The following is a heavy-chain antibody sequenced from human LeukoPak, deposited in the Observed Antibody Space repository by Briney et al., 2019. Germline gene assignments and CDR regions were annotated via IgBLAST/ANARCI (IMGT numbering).Heavy chain of an antibody. CDR1: GYTFTGYY. Sequence: ASVKVSCKASGYTFTGYYMHWVRQAPGQGLEWMGWINPNSGGTNYAQKFQGRVTMTRDTSISTAYMELSRLRSDDTAVCYCARPLITNEWLRYWGQGTLVTVSS. CDR3: ARPLITNEWLRY. J-gene: IGHJ4*02. D-gene: IGHD3-22*01. CDR2: INPNSGGT. V-gene: IGHV1-2*02.